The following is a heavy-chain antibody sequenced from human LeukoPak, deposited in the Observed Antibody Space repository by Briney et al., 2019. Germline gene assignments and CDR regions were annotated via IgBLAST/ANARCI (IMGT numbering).Heavy chain of an antibody. CDR2: TSSSGSTK. CDR1: GFTFSSFE. Sequence: GGSLRLSCAASGFTFSSFEMNWVRQAPGKGLDWVAYTSSSGSTKYYADSVKGRFTISRDNAKNSLYLQMTSLRAEDTAVYYCARRPGYYSYMDVWGKGTTVTISS. J-gene: IGHJ6*03. CDR3: ARRPGYYSYMDV. V-gene: IGHV3-48*03.